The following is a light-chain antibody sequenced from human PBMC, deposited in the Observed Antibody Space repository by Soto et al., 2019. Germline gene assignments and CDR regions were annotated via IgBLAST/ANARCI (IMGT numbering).Light chain of an antibody. J-gene: IGLJ3*02. CDR2: LNSDGSH. CDR3: QTWGTGSWV. V-gene: IGLV4-69*01. Sequence: QSVLTQSPSASASLGASVKLTCTLSSGHSSYAIAWHQQQPEKGPRYLMKLNSDGSHSKGDGIPDRFSGSSSGAERYLTISSLQSEDEADYYCQTWGTGSWVFGGGTKGTVL. CDR1: SGHSSYA.